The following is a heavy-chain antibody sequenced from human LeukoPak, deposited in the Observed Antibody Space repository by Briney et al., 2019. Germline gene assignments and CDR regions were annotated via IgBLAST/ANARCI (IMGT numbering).Heavy chain of an antibody. V-gene: IGHV3-21*01. Sequence: GGSLRLSCAASGFTFSSYSMNWVRQAPGKGLEWVSSISSSSSYIYYADSVKGRFTISRDNAKNSLYLQMNSLRAEDTAVYYCARDQGVDSSSFDYWGQGTLVTVSS. J-gene: IGHJ4*02. CDR1: GFTFSSYS. D-gene: IGHD6-13*01. CDR2: ISSSSSYI. CDR3: ARDQGVDSSSFDY.